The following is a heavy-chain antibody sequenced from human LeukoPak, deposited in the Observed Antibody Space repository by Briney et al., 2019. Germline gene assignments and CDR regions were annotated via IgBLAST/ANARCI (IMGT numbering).Heavy chain of an antibody. CDR1: GSTFSSHT. D-gene: IGHD1-26*01. V-gene: IGHV3-30-3*01. CDR2: ISYDGSNK. J-gene: IGHJ4*02. Sequence: GGSLRLSCAASGSTFSSHTMNWVRQAPGKGLEWVAVISYDGSNKYYADSVKGRFTISRDNSKNTLYLQMNSLRAEDTAVYYCARDGIVGARDYFDYWGQGTLVTVSS. CDR3: ARDGIVGARDYFDY.